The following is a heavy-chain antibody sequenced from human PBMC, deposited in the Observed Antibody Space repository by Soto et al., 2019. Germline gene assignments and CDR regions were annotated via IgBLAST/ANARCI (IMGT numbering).Heavy chain of an antibody. V-gene: IGHV3-11*06. CDR2: ISSSSSYT. CDR3: ARERDMMEGGAFDI. D-gene: IGHD3-16*01. J-gene: IGHJ3*02. Sequence: QVQLVESGGGLVKPGGSLRLSCAASGFTFSDYYMSWIRQAPGKGLEWVSYISSSSSYTNYADSVKGRFTISRDNAKNSLYLQMNSLRAEDTAVYYCARERDMMEGGAFDIWGQGIMVTVSS. CDR1: GFTFSDYY.